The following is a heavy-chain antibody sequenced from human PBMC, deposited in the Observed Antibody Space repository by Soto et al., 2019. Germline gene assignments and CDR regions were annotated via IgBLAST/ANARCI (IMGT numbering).Heavy chain of an antibody. J-gene: IGHJ5*02. CDR3: ARRVGYCSGGSXXXTGWFDP. V-gene: IGHV4-59*08. D-gene: IGHD2-15*01. Sequence: SXTLSLTCTVSGGSXSXXXXXXXXQXXGKXLXXXXXXXXTXXXTSNHPPTSRVTISVATSKNQFSLKLSSVTAADTAVYYCARRVGYCSGGSXXXTGWFDPWGQGTLVTVSS. CDR1: GGSXSXXX. CDR2: XXXTXXX.